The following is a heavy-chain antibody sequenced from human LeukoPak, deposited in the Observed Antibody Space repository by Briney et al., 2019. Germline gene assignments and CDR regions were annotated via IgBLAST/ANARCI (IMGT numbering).Heavy chain of an antibody. J-gene: IGHJ4*02. V-gene: IGHV3-30*04. Sequence: GRSLRLSCAASGFTFSSYAMHWVRQAPGKGLEWVAVISYDGSNKYYADSVKGRFTISRDNSKNTLYLQMNSLRAEDTAVYYCAKDPSIVEPTPSGRGGQGTLVNVPS. CDR2: ISYDGSNK. CDR3: AKDPSIVEPTPSGR. CDR1: GFTFSSYA. D-gene: IGHD1-26*01.